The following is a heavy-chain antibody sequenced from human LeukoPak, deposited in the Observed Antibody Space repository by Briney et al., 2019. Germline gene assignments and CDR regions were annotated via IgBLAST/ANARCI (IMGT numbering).Heavy chain of an antibody. D-gene: IGHD3-22*01. J-gene: IGHJ4*02. CDR1: GGSISNKY. V-gene: IGHV4-59*08. Sequence: SETLSLTCTVSGGSISNKYWSWIRQPPGKGLEWIGYIYYSGSTNYNPSLKSRVTISVDTSKNQFSLKLSSVTAADTAVYYCARHSITMIVVDYWGQGTLVTVSS. CDR3: ARHSITMIVVDY. CDR2: IYYSGST.